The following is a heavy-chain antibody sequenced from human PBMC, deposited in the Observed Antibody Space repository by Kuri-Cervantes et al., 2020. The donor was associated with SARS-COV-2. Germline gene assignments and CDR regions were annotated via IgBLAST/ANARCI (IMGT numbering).Heavy chain of an antibody. V-gene: IGHV4-61*02. J-gene: IGHJ6*03. Sequence: SETLSLTCTVSGGSISSGSYYWSWIRQPAGKGLEWNGRIYTSGSTNYNPSLKSRVTISVDTSKNQFSLKLSSVTAADTAVYYCASLTSYSSSSYYYYYYMDVWGKGTTVTVSS. CDR1: GGSISSGSYY. D-gene: IGHD6-6*01. CDR3: ASLTSYSSSSYYYYYYMDV. CDR2: IYTSGST.